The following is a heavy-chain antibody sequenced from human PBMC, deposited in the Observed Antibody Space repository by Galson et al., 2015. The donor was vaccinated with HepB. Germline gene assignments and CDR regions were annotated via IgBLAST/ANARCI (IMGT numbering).Heavy chain of an antibody. Sequence: SLRLSCAASGFTFSSYAMSWVRQAPGKGLEWVSAISGSGGSTYYADSVKGRFTISRDNSKSTLYLQMNSLRAEDTAVYYCAKSHCSSTSCYTRIGSDFDYWGQGTLVTVSS. CDR1: GFTFSSYA. D-gene: IGHD2-2*02. J-gene: IGHJ4*02. CDR2: ISGSGGST. CDR3: AKSHCSSTSCYTRIGSDFDY. V-gene: IGHV3-23*01.